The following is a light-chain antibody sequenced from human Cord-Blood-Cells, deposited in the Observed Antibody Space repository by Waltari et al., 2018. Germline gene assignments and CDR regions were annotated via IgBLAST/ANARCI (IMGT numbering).Light chain of an antibody. CDR3: CSYAGRDVV. J-gene: IGLJ2*01. V-gene: IGLV2-23*01. Sequence: QSALTQPASVSGSPGQSITISCTGTSSDVWSYNLVSWYQQHPGKAPNLMIYEGSKRPLGVSNRFSGSKSGNTASLTISGLQAEDEADYYCCSYAGRDVVFGGGTKLTVL. CDR2: EGS. CDR1: SSDVWSYNL.